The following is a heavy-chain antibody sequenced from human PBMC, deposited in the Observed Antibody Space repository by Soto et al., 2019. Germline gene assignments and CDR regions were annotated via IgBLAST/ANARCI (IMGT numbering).Heavy chain of an antibody. CDR1: GFTFSSYA. V-gene: IGHV3-23*01. CDR3: AKEGGSNLDFTTYFDY. CDR2: ISGSGGST. J-gene: IGHJ4*02. Sequence: GGSLRLSCAASGFTFSSYAMSWVRQAPGKGLEWVSAISGSGGSTYYADSVKGRFTISRDNSKNTLYLQMNSLRAEDTAVYYCAKEGGSNLDFTTYFDYWGQGTLVTVSS. D-gene: IGHD3-22*01.